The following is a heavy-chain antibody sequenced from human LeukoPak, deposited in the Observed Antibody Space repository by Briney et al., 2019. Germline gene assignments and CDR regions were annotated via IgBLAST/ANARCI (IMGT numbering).Heavy chain of an antibody. D-gene: IGHD4-17*01. CDR1: GITFSNNA. V-gene: IGHV3-23*01. CDR3: AKDMTTVTTSYFDY. J-gene: IGHJ4*02. Sequence: GGSLRLSCAASGITFSNNAMSWVRQAPGKGLGRVSGISGSGGSTYYADSVKGRFTISRDYSKNTLYLQMNSLRAEDTAVYYCAKDMTTVTTSYFDYWGQGTLVTVSS. CDR2: ISGSGGST.